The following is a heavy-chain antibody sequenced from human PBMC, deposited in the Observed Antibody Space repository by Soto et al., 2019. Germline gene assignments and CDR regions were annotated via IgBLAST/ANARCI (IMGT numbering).Heavy chain of an antibody. CDR2: ISAHSGNT. V-gene: IGHV1-18*01. D-gene: IGHD1-1*01. CDR1: GYAFTTYG. Sequence: QVHLVQSGAEVKKPGASVKVSCKGSGYAFTTYGITWVRQAPGQGLAWLGWISAHSGNTNYAQNLQGRVTVTRDTSTSTAYMALRSLRSDDTAVYYCARGRYGDYWGQGALVTVSS. J-gene: IGHJ4*02. CDR3: ARGRYGDY.